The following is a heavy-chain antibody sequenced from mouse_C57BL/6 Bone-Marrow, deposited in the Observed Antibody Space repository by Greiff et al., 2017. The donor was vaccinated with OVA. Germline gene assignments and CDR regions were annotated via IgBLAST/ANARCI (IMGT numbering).Heavy chain of an antibody. Sequence: EVQLQESGTVLARPGASVKMSCKTSGYTFTSYWMHWVKQRPGQGLEWIGAIYPGNSDTSYNQKFKGKAKLTAVTSASTAYMELGSLTNEDSAVYYCVVARAYWGQGTLVTVSA. CDR2: IYPGNSDT. J-gene: IGHJ3*01. CDR1: GYTFTSYW. D-gene: IGHD1-1*01. V-gene: IGHV1-5*01. CDR3: VVARAY.